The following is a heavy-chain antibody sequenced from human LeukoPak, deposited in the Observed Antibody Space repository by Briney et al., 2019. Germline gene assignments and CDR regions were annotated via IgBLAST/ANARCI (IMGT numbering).Heavy chain of an antibody. CDR2: IIPIFGTA. CDR3: ARGLQNYGGIEGDAFDI. CDR1: GGTFSSYA. D-gene: IGHD2-21*01. J-gene: IGHJ3*02. Sequence: SVKVSCKASGGTFSSYAISWVRQAPGQGLEWMGGIIPIFGTANYAQKFQGRVTTTTDESTSTAYMELSSLRSEDTAVYYCARGLQNYGGIEGDAFDIWGQGTMVTVSS. V-gene: IGHV1-69*05.